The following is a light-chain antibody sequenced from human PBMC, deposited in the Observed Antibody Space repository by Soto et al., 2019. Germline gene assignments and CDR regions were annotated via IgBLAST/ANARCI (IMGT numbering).Light chain of an antibody. CDR1: QSVTSS. Sequence: EIVLTQSPATLSLSPGDTATLSCRASQSVTSSLAWFQQKPGQAPRLLIYDASRRATAIPARFSGSGSGTDFTLTLSRLEPEDFAVYYCQQRPTWHTFGGGTKVEIK. J-gene: IGKJ4*01. CDR2: DAS. CDR3: QQRPTWHT. V-gene: IGKV3-11*01.